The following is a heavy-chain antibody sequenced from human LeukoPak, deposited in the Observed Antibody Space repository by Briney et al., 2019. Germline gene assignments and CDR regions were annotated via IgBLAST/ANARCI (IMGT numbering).Heavy chain of an antibody. CDR3: AKDDSWGVIDY. CDR2: ISYDGSNK. D-gene: IGHD3-16*01. Sequence: GRSLRRSCAASGFTFSSYGMHWVRQAPGKGLEWVAVISYDGSNKYYADSVKGRFTISRDNSKNTLYLQMNSLRAEDTAVYYCAKDDSWGVIDYWGQGTLVTVSS. V-gene: IGHV3-30*18. J-gene: IGHJ4*02. CDR1: GFTFSSYG.